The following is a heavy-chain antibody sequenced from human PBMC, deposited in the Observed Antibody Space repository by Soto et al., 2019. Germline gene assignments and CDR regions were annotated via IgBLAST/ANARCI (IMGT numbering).Heavy chain of an antibody. Sequence: GGSLRLSCAASGFTFSNYAIAWVRQAPGKGLEWVAGIKGDGNDKRYLDSAKGRFTISRDNAKNSLYLQMSRLRVEDTAVYYCASLDTTLVGGGYWGQGTPVTVSS. CDR2: IKGDGNDK. V-gene: IGHV3-7*02. J-gene: IGHJ4*02. CDR1: GFTFSNYA. CDR3: ASLDTTLVGGGY. D-gene: IGHD5-18*01.